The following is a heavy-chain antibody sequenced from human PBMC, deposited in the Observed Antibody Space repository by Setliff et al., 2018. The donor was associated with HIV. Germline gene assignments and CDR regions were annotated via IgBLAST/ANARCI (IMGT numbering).Heavy chain of an antibody. J-gene: IGHJ3*02. D-gene: IGHD2-8*01. Sequence: SETLSLTCEVYGGSFSDDYYTWIRQSPGKGLEWIGEINHSATTMDNASLKGRVTPSVDASKSQFSLKLTSVTAADTGVYYCATLRFVTGLMTSSVAFEMWGQGTMVTVSS. CDR3: ATLRFVTGLMTSSVAFEM. CDR1: GGSFSDDY. CDR2: INHSATT. V-gene: IGHV4-34*01.